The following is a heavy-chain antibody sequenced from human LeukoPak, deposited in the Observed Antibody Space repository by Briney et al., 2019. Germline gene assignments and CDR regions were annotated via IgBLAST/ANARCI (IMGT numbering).Heavy chain of an antibody. Sequence: GGSLRLSCAASGFTFSSYSMNWVRQAPGKGLEWVSYISSSSSTIYYADSVKGRFTISRDNSKNTLYLQMNSLRAEDTAVYYCAKEFGVVIELTSHWGQGTLVTVSS. CDR3: AKEFGVVIELTSH. D-gene: IGHD3-3*01. V-gene: IGHV3-48*01. CDR2: ISSSSSTI. J-gene: IGHJ4*02. CDR1: GFTFSSYS.